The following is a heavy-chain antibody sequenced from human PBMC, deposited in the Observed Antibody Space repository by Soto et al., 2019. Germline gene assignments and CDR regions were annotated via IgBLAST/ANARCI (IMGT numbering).Heavy chain of an antibody. CDR1: GFTLSKYW. V-gene: IGHV3-74*01. CDR2: MNGEGTST. CDR3: ARVHPSRLGAFDV. J-gene: IGHJ3*01. D-gene: IGHD3-16*01. Sequence: VESGGELVRPGVSLRLSCSASGFTLSKYWMHWLRQVPGKGPVWVARMNGEGTSTNYVDSVKGRFSISRDTAKNTLYLQMNSLTVEDTALYYCARVHPSRLGAFDVWGQGTLVTVSS.